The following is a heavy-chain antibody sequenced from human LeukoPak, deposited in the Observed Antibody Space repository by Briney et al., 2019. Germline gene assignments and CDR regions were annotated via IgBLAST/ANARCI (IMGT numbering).Heavy chain of an antibody. V-gene: IGHV4-39*01. CDR2: MHYSGTT. D-gene: IGHD3-16*01. CDR3: ARNGRGRPADY. Sequence: SETLSLTCTVSGGSINNSPYYWGWIRQPPGKELEWIVSMHYSGTTYYNPSLKSRVTISIDTSKNQFSLRLISVTAADTAVFYCARNGRGRPADYWGQGTLVTVSS. CDR1: GGSINNSPYY. J-gene: IGHJ4*02.